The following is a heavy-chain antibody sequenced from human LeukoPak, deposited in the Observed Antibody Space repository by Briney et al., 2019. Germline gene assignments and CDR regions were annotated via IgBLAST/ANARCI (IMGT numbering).Heavy chain of an antibody. Sequence: ASETLSLTCTVSGGSISSSSYYWGWIRQPPGKGLEWIVSIYYSGSTYYNPSLKSRVTISVDTSKHQFSLELSSVTAADTAVYYCARLRGSYDILTGYSYYFDYWGQGTLVTVSS. J-gene: IGHJ4*02. CDR2: IYYSGST. CDR1: GGSISSSSYY. D-gene: IGHD3-9*01. V-gene: IGHV4-39*01. CDR3: ARLRGSYDILTGYSYYFDY.